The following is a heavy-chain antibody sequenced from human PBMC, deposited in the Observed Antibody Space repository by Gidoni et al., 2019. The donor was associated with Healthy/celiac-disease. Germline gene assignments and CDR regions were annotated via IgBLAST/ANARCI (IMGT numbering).Heavy chain of an antibody. CDR2: ISSSSSTI. J-gene: IGHJ4*02. D-gene: IGHD6-13*01. CDR3: ARDWAANGAAAVDY. CDR1: GFTFSSYS. V-gene: IGHV3-48*02. Sequence: EVQLVESGGGLVQPGGSLRLSCAASGFTFSSYSMNWVRQAPGKGLGWVSYISSSSSTIYYADSVKGRFTISRDNAKNSLYLQMNSLRDEDTAVYYCARDWAANGAAAVDYWGQGTLVTVSS.